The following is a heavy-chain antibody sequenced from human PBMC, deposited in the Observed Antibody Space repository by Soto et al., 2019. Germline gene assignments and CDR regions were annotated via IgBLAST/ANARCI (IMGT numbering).Heavy chain of an antibody. Sequence: GSLRLSCAASGFTFSSYAMSWVRQAPGKGLEWVSAISGSGGSTYYADSVKGRFTISRDNSKNTLYLQMNSLRAEDTAVYYRARDLSYGDYAWFDPWGQGTLVTVSS. J-gene: IGHJ5*02. CDR1: GFTFSSYA. D-gene: IGHD4-17*01. CDR2: ISGSGGST. CDR3: ARDLSYGDYAWFDP. V-gene: IGHV3-23*01.